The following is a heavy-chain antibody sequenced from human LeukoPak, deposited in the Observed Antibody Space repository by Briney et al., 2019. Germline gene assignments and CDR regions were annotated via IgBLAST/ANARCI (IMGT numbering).Heavy chain of an antibody. CDR1: GFTFSNYG. V-gene: IGHV3-23*01. J-gene: IGHJ4*02. CDR3: AKSRLEGPTPLHC. D-gene: IGHD3-10*01. Sequence: PGGSLRLSCAASGFTFSNYGMTWVRQAPGKGLEWVSSIGGSGGTTYYADSVKGHFTISRGKYKNTLYLQMNSLRAEDTALYYCAKSRLEGPTPLHCWGQGTLVTVSA. CDR2: IGGSGGTT.